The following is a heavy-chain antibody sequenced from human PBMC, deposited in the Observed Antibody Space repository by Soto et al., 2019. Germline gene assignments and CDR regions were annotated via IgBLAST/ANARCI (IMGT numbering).Heavy chain of an antibody. CDR3: AKDRVWGAHYYGMDV. CDR1: GFTFSSYG. J-gene: IGHJ6*02. V-gene: IGHV3-30*18. Sequence: QVQLVESGGGVVQPGRSLRLSCAASGFTFSSYGMHWVHQAPGKGLEWVAVISYDGSNKYYADSVKGPVTISRDNSTNTLYLQMNSLRAEATAVYYCAKDRVWGAHYYGMDVWGQGTTVTVSS. D-gene: IGHD3-16*01. CDR2: ISYDGSNK.